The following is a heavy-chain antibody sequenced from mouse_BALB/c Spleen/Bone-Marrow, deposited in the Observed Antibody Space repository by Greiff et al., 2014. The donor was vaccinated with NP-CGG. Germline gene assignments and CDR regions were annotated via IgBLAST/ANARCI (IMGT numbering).Heavy chain of an antibody. Sequence: VQLQQSGAELVKPGASVKLSCTTSGFDIKDTYMNWVKKRPEQGLEWIGRIDPANNNTKYDPRFQGKATITADTYSNTVYLQFNGLASYDCAGGYYARGIDCLDYWGQGTTLTVSS. CDR1: GFDIKDTY. CDR3: ARGIDCLDY. CDR2: IDPANNNT. D-gene: IGHD2-13*01. V-gene: IGHV14-3*02. J-gene: IGHJ2*01.